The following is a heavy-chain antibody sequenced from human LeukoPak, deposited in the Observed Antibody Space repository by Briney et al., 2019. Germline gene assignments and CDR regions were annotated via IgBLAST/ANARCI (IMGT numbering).Heavy chain of an antibody. CDR3: ARLGPYHLTLDY. Sequence: GASVKVSCKASGYTFTGYYMHWVRQAPGQGLEWMGWINPNSAGTNYAQKFQDRVTMTRDTSISTAYMELKSLRSDDTAVYSCARLGPYHLTLDYWGQGTLVTVSS. V-gene: IGHV1-2*02. CDR1: GYTFTGYY. J-gene: IGHJ4*02. D-gene: IGHD1-14*01. CDR2: INPNSAGT.